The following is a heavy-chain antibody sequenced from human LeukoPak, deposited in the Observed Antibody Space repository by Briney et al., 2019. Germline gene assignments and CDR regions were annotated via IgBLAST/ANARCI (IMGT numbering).Heavy chain of an antibody. D-gene: IGHD3-22*01. V-gene: IGHV4-34*01. CDR3: AKSNGYGLIDI. Sequence: SETLSLTCAVYGGSFSGYYWSWIRKPPGKGLEWIGEINHSGSTNYNPSLKSRVTMSVDTSKNQFSLKLNSVTAADTAVYYCAKSNGYGLIDIWGQGTMVTVSS. CDR2: INHSGST. J-gene: IGHJ3*02. CDR1: GGSFSGYY.